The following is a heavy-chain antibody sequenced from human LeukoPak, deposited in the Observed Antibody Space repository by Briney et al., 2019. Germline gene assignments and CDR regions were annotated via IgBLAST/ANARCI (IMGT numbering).Heavy chain of an antibody. Sequence: ASVKVSCKASGYTFTSYYMHWVRQAPGQGLEWMGIINPSGGSTSYAQKFQGRVTMTRDTSTSTVYMELSSLRSEDTAVYYCASWSELRYFDWLSLNYYYYGMDVWGQGTTVTVSS. CDR1: GYTFTSYY. CDR2: INPSGGST. CDR3: ASWSELRYFDWLSLNYYYYGMDV. V-gene: IGHV1-46*01. J-gene: IGHJ6*02. D-gene: IGHD3-9*01.